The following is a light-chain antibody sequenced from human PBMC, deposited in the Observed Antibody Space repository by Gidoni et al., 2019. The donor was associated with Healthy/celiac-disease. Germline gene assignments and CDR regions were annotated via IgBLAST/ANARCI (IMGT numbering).Light chain of an antibody. CDR1: QSVSSY. J-gene: IGKJ2*01. CDR2: DAS. CDR3: QQRSNWRKT. Sequence: EIVLTQSPATLSLSPGERATLSCRASQSVSSYLAWYQQKPGQAPRLLSYDASNRATGSPARFSGSGSGTDFTRTISSLEPEDFAVYYCQQRSNWRKTFGQGTKLEIK. V-gene: IGKV3-11*01.